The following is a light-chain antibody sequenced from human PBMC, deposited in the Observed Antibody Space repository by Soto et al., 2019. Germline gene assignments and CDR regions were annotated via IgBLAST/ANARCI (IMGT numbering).Light chain of an antibody. CDR1: ISNIGNNY. J-gene: IGLJ1*01. Sequence: QSVLTQPPSVSAAPGQKVTISCSGSISNIGNNYVSWYQQLPGTAPKLLIYDNNKRPSRIPDRFSGSKSRTSATLGITGLQPGDDADYYCGTWDSRLSVPVFGTGTKLTVL. V-gene: IGLV1-51*01. CDR3: GTWDSRLSVPV. CDR2: DNN.